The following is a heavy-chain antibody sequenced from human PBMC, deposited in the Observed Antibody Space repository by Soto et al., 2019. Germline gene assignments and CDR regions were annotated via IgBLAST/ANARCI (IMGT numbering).Heavy chain of an antibody. D-gene: IGHD3-10*01. CDR3: ARAIRITMVRGVVSPDYYYYYMDV. Sequence: SDTLSLTCTVSGGSISIYYWSWIRQPPGKGLEWIGYIYYSGSTNYNPSLKSRVTISVDTSKNQFSLKLSSVTAADTAVYYCARAIRITMVRGVVSPDYYYYYMDVWGKGTTVTVSS. J-gene: IGHJ6*03. CDR1: GGSISIYY. CDR2: IYYSGST. V-gene: IGHV4-59*01.